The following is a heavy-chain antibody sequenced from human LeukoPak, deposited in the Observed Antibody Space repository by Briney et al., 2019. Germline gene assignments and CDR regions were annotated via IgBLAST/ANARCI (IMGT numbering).Heavy chain of an antibody. D-gene: IGHD1-26*01. CDR2: ISAYNGNT. J-gene: IGHJ3*02. CDR1: GYTFTSYG. CDR3: ARELGSGSYNAFDI. Sequence: ASVKVSCKASGYTFTSYGISWVRQAPGQGLEWMGWISAYNGNTNYAQKLQGRVTMTTDTSTSTAYMELRSLRSDDTAMYYCARELGSGSYNAFDIWGQGTMVTVSS. V-gene: IGHV1-18*01.